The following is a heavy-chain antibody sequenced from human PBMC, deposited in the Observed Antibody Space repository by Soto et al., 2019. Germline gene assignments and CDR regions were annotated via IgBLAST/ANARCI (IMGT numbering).Heavy chain of an antibody. Sequence: GGSLILPCASFGLQFDNFCMSSVRPAPGKGLEWISSISGSGFKKYYADSVKGRFTISRDNSKSTVYLELNNLSAEDTAVYHCAKNQGVELVPLATVDWFDPWGQGSVVTVSS. D-gene: IGHD1-26*01. CDR1: GLQFDNFC. J-gene: IGHJ5*02. CDR3: AKNQGVELVPLATVDWFDP. V-gene: IGHV3-23*01. CDR2: ISGSGFKK.